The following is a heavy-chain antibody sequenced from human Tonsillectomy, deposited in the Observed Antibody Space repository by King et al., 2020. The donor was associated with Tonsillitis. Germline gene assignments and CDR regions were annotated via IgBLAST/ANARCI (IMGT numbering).Heavy chain of an antibody. Sequence: QLQESGPGLMKPSQTLSLTCAVSGGSISSGGYSWSWIRQPPGKGLEWIGYIFYSGSTYYNPSLKSRVTISLDTSKNQFSLKLNSVTAADTAVYYCARDDGLVPAASLFDYWGQGTLVTVSS. CDR2: IFYSGST. CDR3: ARDDGLVPAASLFDY. CDR1: GGSISSGGYS. J-gene: IGHJ4*02. D-gene: IGHD2-2*01. V-gene: IGHV4-30-4*07.